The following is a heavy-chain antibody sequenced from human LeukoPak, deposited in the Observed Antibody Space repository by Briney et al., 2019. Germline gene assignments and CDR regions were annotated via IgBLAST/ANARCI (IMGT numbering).Heavy chain of an antibody. J-gene: IGHJ4*02. CDR1: GGSISSSNW. CDR3: ARHGAAAGNFDY. V-gene: IGHV4-4*02. CDR2: IYHSGST. Sequence: SETLSRTCAVSGGSISSSNWWSWVRQPPGKGLEWIGEIYHSGSTNYNPSLKSRVTISVDKSKNQFSLKLSSVTAADTAVYYCARHGAAAGNFDYWGQGTLVTVSS. D-gene: IGHD6-13*01.